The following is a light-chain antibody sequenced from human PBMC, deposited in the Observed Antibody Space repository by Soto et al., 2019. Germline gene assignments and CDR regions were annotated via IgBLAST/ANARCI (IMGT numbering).Light chain of an antibody. J-gene: IGKJ4*01. CDR2: DAS. CDR3: QQFNGFHLT. CDR1: QDIGSA. V-gene: IGKV1-13*02. Sequence: IQLTQSPSSLSASVGDRVTITFRAGQDIGSALAWYQQRPGKAPKLLLYDASNLEAGVPSRFSGSGSGTDFTLTSTILRPEDFATYYCQQFNGFHLTFGGGTKVQIK.